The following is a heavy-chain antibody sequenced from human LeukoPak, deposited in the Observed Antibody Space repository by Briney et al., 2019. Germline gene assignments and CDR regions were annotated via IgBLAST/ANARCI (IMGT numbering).Heavy chain of an antibody. CDR3: AKVEYYDILTGYGPFDY. CDR2: ISYDGSNK. CDR1: GFTFSSYG. J-gene: IGHJ4*02. Sequence: RRSLRLSCAASGFTFSSYGMHWVRQAPGKGLEWVAVISYDGSNKYYADSVKGRFTISRDNSKNTLYLQMNSLRAEDTALYYCAKVEYYDILTGYGPFDYWGQGTLVTVSS. D-gene: IGHD3-9*01. V-gene: IGHV3-30*18.